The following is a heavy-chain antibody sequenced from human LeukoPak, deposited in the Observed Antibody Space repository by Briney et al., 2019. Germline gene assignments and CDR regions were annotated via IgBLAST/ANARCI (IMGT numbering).Heavy chain of an antibody. CDR1: GGSFSIYY. D-gene: IGHD5-12*01. CDR3: ARDRSAYDYDKRWFYYYMDV. V-gene: IGHV4-4*07. Sequence: PSETLSLTCTVSGGSFSIYYWSWIRQPAGKGLEWIGRIYTRGSTNYNPSLKSRVTMSVDTSKNQFSLKLSSVTAADTAVYYCARDRSAYDYDKRWFYYYMDVWGKGTTVTISS. J-gene: IGHJ6*03. CDR2: IYTRGST.